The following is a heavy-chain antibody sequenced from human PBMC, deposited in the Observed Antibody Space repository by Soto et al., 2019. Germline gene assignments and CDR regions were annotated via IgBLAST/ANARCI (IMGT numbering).Heavy chain of an antibody. D-gene: IGHD6-19*01. V-gene: IGHV1-24*01. Sequence: QVQLVQSGAAVKKPGASVKGSCKVSGYTLKELSMHWVRKAPGKGLEWKGGFDPEDGETIYAQKFQGRVTMTEDTSTDTAYMELSSLRSEDTAVYYCATYPTSTSSGWFYFDYWGQGTLVTVSS. CDR3: ATYPTSTSSGWFYFDY. CDR1: GYTLKELS. CDR2: FDPEDGET. J-gene: IGHJ4*02.